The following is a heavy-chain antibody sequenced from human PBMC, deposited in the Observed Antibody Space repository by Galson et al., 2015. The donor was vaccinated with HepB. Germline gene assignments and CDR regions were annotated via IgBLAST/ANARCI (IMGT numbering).Heavy chain of an antibody. Sequence: SLRLSCAASGFTFSDSAIHWVRQASGKGLEWIGRIRSKPNNYATTYTESVRGRFTISRDDSKNTAYLQMDTLKTEDTAVYYCTRHGEKPFDYWGPGTLVTVSS. CDR3: TRHGEKPFDY. D-gene: IGHD3-10*01. V-gene: IGHV3-73*01. CDR2: IRSKPNNYAT. J-gene: IGHJ4*02. CDR1: GFTFSDSA.